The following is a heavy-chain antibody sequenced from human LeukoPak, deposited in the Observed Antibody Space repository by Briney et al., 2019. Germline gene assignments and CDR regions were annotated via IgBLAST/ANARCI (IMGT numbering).Heavy chain of an antibody. D-gene: IGHD6-13*01. CDR3: ARMSVIAAAEPFDY. V-gene: IGHV4-59*12. CDR1: GGSISSYY. Sequence: PSETLSLTCTVSGGSISSYYWSWIRQSPGKGLEWIGYIYFSGSTNYNPSLKSRVTISADTSKNQFSLKLSSVTAADTAVYYCARMSVIAAAEPFDYWGQGTLVTVSS. J-gene: IGHJ4*02. CDR2: IYFSGST.